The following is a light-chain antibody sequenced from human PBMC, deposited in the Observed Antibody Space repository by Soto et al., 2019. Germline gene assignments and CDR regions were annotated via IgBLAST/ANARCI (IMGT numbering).Light chain of an antibody. CDR3: QQRSNWRYT. J-gene: IGKJ2*01. CDR1: QSVSSY. Sequence: EIVLTQSPATLSLSPGERATLSCRASQSVSSYLAWYQQKPGQAPRLLIYDASNRATGIPARFSASGSGTDFTLTISSLEPEDFAVYYCQQRSNWRYTFGQGTKLEIK. V-gene: IGKV3-11*01. CDR2: DAS.